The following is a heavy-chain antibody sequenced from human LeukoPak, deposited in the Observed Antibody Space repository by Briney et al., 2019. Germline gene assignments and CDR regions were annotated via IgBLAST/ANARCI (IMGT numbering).Heavy chain of an antibody. CDR3: AKAGRDSSSWYGTFDY. V-gene: IGHV3-23*01. J-gene: IGHJ4*02. CDR1: GFTFSSYA. Sequence: GGSLRLSCEASGFTFSSYAMSWVRQAPGKGLEWVSAISGSGGSTYYADSVKGRFTISRDNSKNTLYLQMNSLRAEDTAVYYCAKAGRDSSSWYGTFDYWGQGTLVTVSS. CDR2: ISGSGGST. D-gene: IGHD6-13*01.